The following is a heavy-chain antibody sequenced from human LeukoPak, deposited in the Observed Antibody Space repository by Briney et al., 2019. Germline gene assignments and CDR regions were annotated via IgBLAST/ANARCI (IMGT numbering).Heavy chain of an antibody. D-gene: IGHD3-3*01. Sequence: SQTLSLTCTVSGGSISSGDYYWSWIRQPPGKGLEWIGYIYYSGSTYYNPSLKSRVTISVDTSKNPFSLKLSSVTAADTAVYYCASLDFWSGQNYYGMDVWGQGTTVTVSS. J-gene: IGHJ6*02. CDR2: IYYSGST. V-gene: IGHV4-30-4*01. CDR3: ASLDFWSGQNYYGMDV. CDR1: GGSISSGDYY.